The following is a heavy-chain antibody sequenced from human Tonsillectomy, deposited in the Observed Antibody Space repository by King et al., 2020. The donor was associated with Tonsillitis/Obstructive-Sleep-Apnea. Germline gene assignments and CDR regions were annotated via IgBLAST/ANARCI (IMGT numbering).Heavy chain of an antibody. CDR1: GFTVSSNY. V-gene: IGHV3-53*01. CDR3: ARKYYDILTGYYEGDYFDY. CDR2: IYSGGST. D-gene: IGHD3-9*01. J-gene: IGHJ4*02. Sequence: DVQLVESGGGLIQPGGSLRLSCAASGFTVSSNYMSWVRQAPGKGREWVSVIYSGGSTYYADSVNGRFTISRDNSKNTLYLQMNSLRAEDTAVYYCARKYYDILTGYYEGDYFDYWGQGTLVTVSS.